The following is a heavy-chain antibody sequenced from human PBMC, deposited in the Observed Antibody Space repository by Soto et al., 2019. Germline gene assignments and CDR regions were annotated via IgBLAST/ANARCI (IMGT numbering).Heavy chain of an antibody. Sequence: VTLKESGPVLVKPTETLTLTCTVSGFSLSHARMGVSWIRQPPGKALEWLAHIFSNDEKSYSKSRKSRLPISKDTSKSQVVLTMTNMDPVDTATYYCARSRPPWLETSGAFDIWGQGTMVTVSS. CDR2: IFSNDEK. D-gene: IGHD6-19*01. CDR3: ARSRPPWLETSGAFDI. V-gene: IGHV2-26*01. CDR1: GFSLSHARMG. J-gene: IGHJ3*02.